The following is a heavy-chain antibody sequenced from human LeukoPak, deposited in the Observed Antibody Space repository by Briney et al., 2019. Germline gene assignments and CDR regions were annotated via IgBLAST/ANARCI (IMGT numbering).Heavy chain of an antibody. CDR3: ARDGRDGHSFFDY. J-gene: IGHJ4*02. CDR2: IYYSGST. V-gene: IGHV4-59*01. CDR1: GGSISSYY. D-gene: IGHD5-24*01. Sequence: PSETLSLTCTVSGGSISSYYWSWIRQPPGKGLEWIGYIYYSGSTNYNPSLKSRVTISVDTSKNQFSLKLSSVTAADTAVYYCARDGRDGHSFFDYWGQGTLVTVSS.